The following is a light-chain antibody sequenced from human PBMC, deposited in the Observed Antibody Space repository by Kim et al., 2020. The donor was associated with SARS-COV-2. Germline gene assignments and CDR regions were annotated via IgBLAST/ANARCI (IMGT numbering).Light chain of an antibody. CDR1: QGITNQ. J-gene: IGKJ4*01. CDR2: AAS. Sequence: ASVGDRVTITCRASQGITNQLVWCQHKPGKAPKSVIFAASNSHSGVPSKFSGSGSGTDFTLTKDSRQPENVATYFCQRYKTYRLTLGGGAKVDI. V-gene: IGKV1-16*02. CDR3: QRYKTYRLT.